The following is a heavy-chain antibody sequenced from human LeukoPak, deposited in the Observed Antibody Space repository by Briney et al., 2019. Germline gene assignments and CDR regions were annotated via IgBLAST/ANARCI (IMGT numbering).Heavy chain of an antibody. J-gene: IGHJ4*02. CDR1: GFTFSSSG. V-gene: IGHV3-30*02. Sequence: SGGSLRLSCAASGFTFSSSGMHWVRQAPGKGLEWVAHDGSNKYYADSVKGRFTISRDNSKNTLYLQMYSLRAEDTAVYFCATDGYGVTDFWGQGTLVTVSS. CDR2: DGSNK. CDR3: ATDGYGVTDF. D-gene: IGHD4-17*01.